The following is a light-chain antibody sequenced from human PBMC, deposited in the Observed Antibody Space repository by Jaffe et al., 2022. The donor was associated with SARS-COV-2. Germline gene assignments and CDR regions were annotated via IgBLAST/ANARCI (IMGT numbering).Light chain of an antibody. CDR1: NSNIGRNT. V-gene: IGLV1-44*01. J-gene: IGLJ3*02. CDR2: SNN. Sequence: QSVLTQPPSASGTPGQRVTISCSGSNSNIGRNTLNWYQQLPGTAPKVLIYSNNQRPSGVPDRFSGSKSGTSASLAISGLQSEDEADYYCAVWDDSLNGVVFGGGTKLTVL. CDR3: AVWDDSLNGVV.